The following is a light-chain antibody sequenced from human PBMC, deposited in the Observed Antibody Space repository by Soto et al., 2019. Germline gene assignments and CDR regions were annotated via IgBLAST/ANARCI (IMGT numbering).Light chain of an antibody. CDR2: WAS. J-gene: IGKJ4*01. Sequence: DIVLTQSPDSLAVSLGERATINCKSSQNVIHDSNSKNFLAWYQQKPGQPPKLLMYWASTRESGVPDRFSGSGSGTVFTLTISRLQAEDVAVYYCQQYHTPPLTFGGGTKVEIK. V-gene: IGKV4-1*01. CDR1: QNVIHDSNSKNF. CDR3: QQYHTPPLT.